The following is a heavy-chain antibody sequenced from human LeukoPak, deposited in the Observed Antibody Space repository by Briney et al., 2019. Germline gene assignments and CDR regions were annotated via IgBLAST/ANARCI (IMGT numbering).Heavy chain of an antibody. CDR1: GGSISSGGYY. D-gene: IGHD4-17*01. Sequence: SETLSLTCTVSGGSISSGGYYWSWIRQHPGKGLEWIGYIYYSGSTYYNPSLKSRVTISVDTSKNQFSLKLSSVTAADTAVYYCAREIVDYGDYGGAFDIWGQGTMVTVSS. CDR3: AREIVDYGDYGGAFDI. CDR2: IYYSGST. J-gene: IGHJ3*02. V-gene: IGHV4-31*03.